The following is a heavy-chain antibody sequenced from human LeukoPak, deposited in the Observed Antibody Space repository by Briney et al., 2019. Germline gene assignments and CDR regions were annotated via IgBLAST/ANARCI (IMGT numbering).Heavy chain of an antibody. Sequence: GGSLRLSCAVSGFTFDDYAMHWVRQVPGKGLEWVSGINWNSDSIGYADSVKGRFTTSRDNAKNSLYLQMNSLRAEDMAFYYCAINGGGDSGYGNFDYWGQGTKVTVAS. CDR2: INWNSDSI. CDR3: AINGGGDSGYGNFDY. V-gene: IGHV3-9*03. D-gene: IGHD5-12*01. J-gene: IGHJ4*02. CDR1: GFTFDDYA.